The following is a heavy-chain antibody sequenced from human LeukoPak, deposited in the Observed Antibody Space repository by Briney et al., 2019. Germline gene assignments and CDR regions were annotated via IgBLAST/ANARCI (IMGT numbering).Heavy chain of an antibody. CDR1: GYTFTSYG. CDR2: ISAYNGNT. Sequence: ASVKVSCKASGYTFTSYGISWVRQAPGQGLEWMGWISAYNGNTNYAQKLQGRVTMTTDTSTSTAYMELRSLRSDDTAVYYCARDRLRTPYGSGSYYDYWGQGTLVTVSS. D-gene: IGHD3-10*01. J-gene: IGHJ4*02. CDR3: ARDRLRTPYGSGSYYDY. V-gene: IGHV1-18*01.